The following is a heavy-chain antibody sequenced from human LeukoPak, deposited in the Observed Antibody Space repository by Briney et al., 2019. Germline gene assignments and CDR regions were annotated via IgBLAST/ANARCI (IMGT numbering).Heavy chain of an antibody. D-gene: IGHD6-19*01. CDR3: ARDGSGSGWFYYFDY. CDR2: ISAYNGNT. J-gene: IGHJ4*02. CDR1: GYTFTSYG. Sequence: GASAKVSCKASGYTFTSYGISWVRQAPRERLEWMGWISAYNGNTNYAQKLQGRVTMTTDTSTSTAYMELRSLRSDDTAVYYCARDGSGSGWFYYFDYWGQGTLVTVSS. V-gene: IGHV1-18*04.